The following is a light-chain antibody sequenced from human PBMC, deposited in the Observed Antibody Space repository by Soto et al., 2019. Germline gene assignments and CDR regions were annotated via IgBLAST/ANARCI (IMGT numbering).Light chain of an antibody. CDR1: SSDIGGYNY. V-gene: IGLV2-14*03. CDR3: SSYTSSSTPYVV. Sequence: QSVLTQPASVSASPGQSITISCTGTSSDIGGYNYVSWYQQHPGKAPKLMISDVSNRPSGVSDRFSGSKSGNTASLTISGLQAEDEADYYCSSYTSSSTPYVVFGGGTKLTVL. CDR2: DVS. J-gene: IGLJ2*01.